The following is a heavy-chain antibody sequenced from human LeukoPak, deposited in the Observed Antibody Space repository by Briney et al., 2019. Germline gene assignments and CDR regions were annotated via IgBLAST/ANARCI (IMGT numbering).Heavy chain of an antibody. CDR2: IKHDGSEE. CDR1: GFTFSSFW. D-gene: IGHD1-14*01. Sequence: PGGSLTLSCVASGFTFSSFWMSWVRQAPGKGLEWVADIKHDGSEEHYVDSVEGRFSISRDNAKNSLYLQMNSLRAEDTAVYYCARDRYFQYWGQGSLVIVSS. J-gene: IGHJ1*01. CDR3: ARDRYFQY. V-gene: IGHV3-7*01.